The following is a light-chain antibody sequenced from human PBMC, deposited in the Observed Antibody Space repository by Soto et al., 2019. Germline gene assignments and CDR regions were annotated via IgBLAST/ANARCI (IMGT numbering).Light chain of an antibody. J-gene: IGKJ4*01. CDR2: EES. CDR1: QAVPNK. V-gene: IGKV1-9*01. Sequence: DIHLTQSPSFLSASVGDRVTITCRPSQAVPNKMAWYQHKPGKPPKLLIYEESTLPSGVPSRFSGRKSETEFTLTIDSLQPEHFATYHCQQVKTDPRSFGGGTKGDIK. CDR3: QQVKTDPRS.